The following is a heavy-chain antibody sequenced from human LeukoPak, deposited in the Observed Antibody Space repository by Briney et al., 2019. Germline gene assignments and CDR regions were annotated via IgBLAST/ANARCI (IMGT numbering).Heavy chain of an antibody. CDR3: ARDHYYDSSGYTFRH. V-gene: IGHV4-61*01. D-gene: IGHD3-22*01. J-gene: IGHJ1*01. CDR2: IYYRGST. CDR1: GGSISSGSYY. Sequence: SETLSLTCTVSGGSISSGSYYWSWIRQPPGKGLEWIGYIYYRGSTSYNPSLKSRVTISIDTSKNQFSLKLSSVTAADTAVYYCARDHYYDSSGYTFRHWGQGTLVTVSS.